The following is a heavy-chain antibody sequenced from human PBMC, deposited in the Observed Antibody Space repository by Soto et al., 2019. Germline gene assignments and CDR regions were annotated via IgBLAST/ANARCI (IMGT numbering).Heavy chain of an antibody. CDR2: MNPNSGNT. Sequence: ASVKVSCKASGYTFTSYDINWVRQATGQGLEWMGWMNPNSGNTGYAQKFRGRVTMTRNTSISTAYMELSSLRSEDTAVYYCARVSGYCSGGSCYGCWGQGTLVTVSS. CDR1: GYTFTSYD. D-gene: IGHD2-15*01. V-gene: IGHV1-8*01. J-gene: IGHJ4*02. CDR3: ARVSGYCSGGSCYGC.